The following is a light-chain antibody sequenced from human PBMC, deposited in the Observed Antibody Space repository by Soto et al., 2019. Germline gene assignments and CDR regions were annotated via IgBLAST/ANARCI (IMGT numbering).Light chain of an antibody. CDR1: SSDVGGYNY. CDR2: EVS. CDR3: SSYAGSNSVV. J-gene: IGLJ2*01. Sequence: QSALTQPPSASGSPGQSVTISCTGTSSDVGGYNYVSWYQQHPGKAPKLMIHEVSKRPSGVPDRFSGSKSGNTASLTVSGLQAEDEADYYCSSYAGSNSVVFGGGTQLTVL. V-gene: IGLV2-8*01.